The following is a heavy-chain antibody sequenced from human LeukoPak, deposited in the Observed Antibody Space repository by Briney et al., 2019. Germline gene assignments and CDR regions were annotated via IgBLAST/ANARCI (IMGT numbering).Heavy chain of an antibody. CDR1: GFSFSTYN. CDR2: IRSDGSNK. J-gene: IGHJ4*02. Sequence: GGSLSLSCEASGFSFSTYNMNWVRQAPGKGLEWMAFIRSDGSNKYYADSVKGRFTISRDNSKNTLYLQMNSLRAEDTAVYYCARILDSAWGELGYWGQGTLVTVSS. CDR3: ARILDSAWGELGY. V-gene: IGHV3-30*02. D-gene: IGHD6-19*01.